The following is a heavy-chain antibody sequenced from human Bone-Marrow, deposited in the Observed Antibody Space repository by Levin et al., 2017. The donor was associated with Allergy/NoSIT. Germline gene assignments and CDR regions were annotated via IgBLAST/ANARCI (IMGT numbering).Heavy chain of an antibody. CDR1: GFSFSDTW. CDR2: IKSKADDGTS. CDR3: ATALKWEDYGDY. J-gene: IGHJ4*02. V-gene: IGHV3-15*01. D-gene: IGHD1-26*01. Sequence: PGGSLRLSCAASGFSFSDTWMGWVRQAPGKGLEWVGRIKSKADDGTSDYTAPVKGRFTISRDDSLNTLYLQLNSLKSEETAVYYCATALKWEDYGDYWGQGTLVTVSS.